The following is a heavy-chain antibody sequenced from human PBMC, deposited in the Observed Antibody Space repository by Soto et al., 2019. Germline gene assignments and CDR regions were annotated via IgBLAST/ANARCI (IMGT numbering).Heavy chain of an antibody. J-gene: IGHJ4*02. CDR1: GGTFSTNT. CDR3: ARGSPAPTYYFAS. Sequence: VQLVQSGAEVKKPGSSVKVSCKASGGTFSTNTISWVRQAPGQGLEWMGRIIPIFGMTKYAQNFQGRVTITADRSTSTAYMGLSSLRSEDTAIYYCARGSPAPTYYFASWGQGTLVSVSS. D-gene: IGHD6-6*01. V-gene: IGHV1-69*02. CDR2: IIPIFGMT.